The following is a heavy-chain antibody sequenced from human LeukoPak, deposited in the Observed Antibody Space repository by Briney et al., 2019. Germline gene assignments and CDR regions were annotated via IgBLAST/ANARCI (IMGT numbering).Heavy chain of an antibody. CDR3: ARGIGRAVAAHFDY. D-gene: IGHD6-19*01. CDR2: IYTSGST. Sequence: SETLSLTCTVSGRSISSGSYYWSWIRQPAGKGLEWIGRIYTSGSTNYNPTLKSRVTISVDTSKNQFSLKLSSVTAADTAVYYCARGIGRAVAAHFDYWGQGTLVTVSS. CDR1: GRSISSGSYY. V-gene: IGHV4-61*02. J-gene: IGHJ4*02.